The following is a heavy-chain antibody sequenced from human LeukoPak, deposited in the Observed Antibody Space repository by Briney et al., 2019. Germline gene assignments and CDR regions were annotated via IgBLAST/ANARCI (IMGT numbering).Heavy chain of an antibody. CDR2: IYYSGST. D-gene: IGHD3-22*01. V-gene: IGHV4-30-4*01. CDR1: GGSISSGAYY. CDR3: ARQYDSSGYDNDY. J-gene: IGHJ4*02. Sequence: NPSQTLSLTCTVSGGSISSGAYYWSWIRQPPGKGLEWIGYIYYSGSTYYNPSLKSRVTISVDTSKSQFSLKLSSVTAADTAVYYCARQYDSSGYDNDYWGQGTLVTVSS.